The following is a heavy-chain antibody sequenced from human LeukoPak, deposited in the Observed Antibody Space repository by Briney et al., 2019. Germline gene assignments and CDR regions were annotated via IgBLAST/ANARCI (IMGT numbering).Heavy chain of an antibody. V-gene: IGHV3-30*18. D-gene: IGHD3-16*01. CDR1: GFTFSSYG. J-gene: IGHJ4*02. CDR3: AKDPLMITFGGPER. CDR2: ISYDGSNK. Sequence: GGSLRLSCAASGFTFSSYGMHWVRQAPGKGPEWVAVISYDGSNKYYADSVKGRFTISRDNSKNTLYLQMNSLRAEDTAVYYCAKDPLMITFGGPERWGQGTLVTVSS.